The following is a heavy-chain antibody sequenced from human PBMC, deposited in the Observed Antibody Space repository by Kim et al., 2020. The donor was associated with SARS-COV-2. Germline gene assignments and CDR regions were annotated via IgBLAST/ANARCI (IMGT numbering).Heavy chain of an antibody. J-gene: IGHJ4*02. CDR1: GGSIRSNNYY. Sequence: SETLSLTCTVSGGSIRSNNYYWAWIRQPPGKGLEWIGSIYYTGSTYYNPSLKSRVVISKDTSKNQFSLKLSSVIAADTAVYYCVSGGRWESQEAYWGQGT. CDR3: VSGGRWESQEAY. D-gene: IGHD1-26*01. V-gene: IGHV4-39*07. CDR2: IYYTGST.